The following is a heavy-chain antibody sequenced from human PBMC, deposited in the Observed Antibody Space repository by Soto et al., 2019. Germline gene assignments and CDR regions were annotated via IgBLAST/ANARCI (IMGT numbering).Heavy chain of an antibody. CDR2: ISYDGSNK. D-gene: IGHD5-18*01. CDR3: ARETRGYSYGPFDY. V-gene: IGHV3-30-3*01. J-gene: IGHJ4*02. Sequence: HPGGSLRLSCAASGFSFNDHAIHWVRQAPGRGLEWVALISYDGSNKYFADSVKGRFTISRDNSKNTLSLHMNSLRSEDTAVYYCARETRGYSYGPFDYWGQGTLVTVSS. CDR1: GFSFNDHA.